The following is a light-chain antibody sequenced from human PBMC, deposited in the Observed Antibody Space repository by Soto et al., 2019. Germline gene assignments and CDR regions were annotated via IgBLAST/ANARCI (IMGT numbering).Light chain of an antibody. CDR1: QSVNNYY. CDR3: QHYGRSPYT. V-gene: IGKV3-20*01. J-gene: IGKJ5*01. CDR2: DAS. Sequence: IVLSQSPAPLSLSPRQRHTLSPRASQSVNNYYLAWYQQKPGQAPRLLIYDASSRHARVPERFSGSGSGTDFALTISRLEPEDFAVYYCQHYGRSPYTFGQGTRLEIK.